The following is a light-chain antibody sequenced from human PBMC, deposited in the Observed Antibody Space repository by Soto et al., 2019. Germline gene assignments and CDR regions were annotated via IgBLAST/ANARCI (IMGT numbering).Light chain of an antibody. CDR2: TTN. CDR1: SSNIGTSS. J-gene: IGLJ1*01. Sequence: QSVLTQPHSASGTPGQRVTISCSGSSSNIGTSSVHWFQQLPGTAPKLLISTTNQRPSGVPERFSGSKSGTSASLAIRGLQSEDEADYYCAAWDESLNGHVFGTGTKVTVL. CDR3: AAWDESLNGHV. V-gene: IGLV1-44*01.